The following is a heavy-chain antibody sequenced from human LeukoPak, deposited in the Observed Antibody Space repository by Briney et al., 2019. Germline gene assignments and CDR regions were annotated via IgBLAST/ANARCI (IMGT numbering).Heavy chain of an antibody. CDR2: ISYDGTKT. CDR3: TTDPQVGRAID. J-gene: IGHJ4*02. D-gene: IGHD1-26*01. V-gene: IGHV3-30*03. Sequence: GGSLRLSCAASGFTFTTYGMHWVRQAPGEGLDWVALISYDGTKTYYSDSVKGRFTISRDSSRNTLYLQMTSLKTEDTAVYYCTTDPQVGRAIDWGQGTLVTVSS. CDR1: GFTFTTYG.